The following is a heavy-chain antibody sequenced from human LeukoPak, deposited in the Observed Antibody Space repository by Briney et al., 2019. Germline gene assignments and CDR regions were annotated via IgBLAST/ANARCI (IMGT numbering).Heavy chain of an antibody. CDR1: GYTFTGYY. V-gene: IGHV1-2*02. J-gene: IGHJ4*02. D-gene: IGHD3-16*02. CDR3: AREGDWTYYDYVWGSYRKRTFDY. CDR2: INPNSGGT. Sequence: ASVKVSCKASGYTFTGYYMHWVRQAPGQGLEWMGWINPNSGGTNYAQKLQGRVTMTTDTSTSTAYMELRSLRSDDTAVYYCAREGDWTYYDYVWGSYRKRTFDYWGQGTLVTVSS.